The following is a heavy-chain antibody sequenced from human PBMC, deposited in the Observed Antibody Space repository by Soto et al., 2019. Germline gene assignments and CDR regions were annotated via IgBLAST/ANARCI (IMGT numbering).Heavy chain of an antibody. CDR1: GYSFTSYW. D-gene: IGHD3-3*01. CDR2: IYPGDSDT. Sequence: GESLKISCKGSGYSFTSYWIGWVRQMPGKGLEWMGIIYPGDSDTRYSPSFQGQVTISVDMSISTAYLQSSSLMASDTAMYYCARLNPHYNFWRGYYTVYCGQGTLCTVSS. CDR3: ARLNPHYNFWRGYYTVY. V-gene: IGHV5-51*01. J-gene: IGHJ4*02.